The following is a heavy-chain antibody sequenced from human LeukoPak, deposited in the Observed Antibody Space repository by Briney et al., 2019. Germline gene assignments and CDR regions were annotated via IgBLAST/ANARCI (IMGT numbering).Heavy chain of an antibody. J-gene: IGHJ4*02. CDR1: GYTLTELS. D-gene: IGHD3-22*01. Sequence: ASVKVSCKVSGYTLTELSMHWVRQAPGKGLEWMGGFDPEDGETIYAQKFRGRVTMTEDTSTDTAYMELSSLRSEDTAVYYCATVRAYDYDSSGYYDYWGQGTLVTVSS. CDR3: ATVRAYDYDSSGYYDY. V-gene: IGHV1-24*01. CDR2: FDPEDGET.